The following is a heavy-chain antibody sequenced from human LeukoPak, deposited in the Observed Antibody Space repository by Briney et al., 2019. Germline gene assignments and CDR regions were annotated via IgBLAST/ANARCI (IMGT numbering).Heavy chain of an antibody. J-gene: IGHJ4*02. CDR1: GFIFSDYY. Sequence: GGSLRLSCAASGFIFSDYYMTWIRQAPGKGLEWLSYISGSGSDTNYADSVKGRFTTSRDNAKNSLYLQMNSLRAEDTAVYYCARVGSIAAAGTPDYWGQGTLVTISS. CDR2: ISGSGSDT. V-gene: IGHV3-11*06. D-gene: IGHD6-13*01. CDR3: ARVGSIAAAGTPDY.